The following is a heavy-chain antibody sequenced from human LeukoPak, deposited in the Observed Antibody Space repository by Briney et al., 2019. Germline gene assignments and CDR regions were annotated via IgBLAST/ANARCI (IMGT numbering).Heavy chain of an antibody. CDR1: GFTFSIYT. CDR2: ISSSSNI. V-gene: IGHV3-21*01. J-gene: IGHJ4*02. Sequence: GGSLRLSCAASGFTFSIYTMNWVRQAPGKGLEWVSSISSSSNIYYADSVKGRFTISRDNAKSSLYLQMNSLRVEDTAVYYCARESEIDVDTDMVLDYWGQGNLVTVSS. CDR3: ARESEIDVDTDMVLDY. D-gene: IGHD5-18*01.